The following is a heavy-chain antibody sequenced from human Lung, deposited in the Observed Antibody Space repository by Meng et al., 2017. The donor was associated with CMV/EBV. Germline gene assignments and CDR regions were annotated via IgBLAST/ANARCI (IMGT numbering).Heavy chain of an antibody. D-gene: IGHD2/OR15-2a*01. V-gene: IGHV7-4-1*02. CDR3: ARGGNFDP. CDR2: ISTNTGTP. Sequence: QVQLVPSGSELKKPGASVKGSCKASGYTFSTYTINWVRQAHGRGLEWMGWISTNTGTPTYTQGFTGRFVFSLDTSVSTAYLQISSLKAEDTVVYYCARGGNFDPWGQGTLVTVSS. CDR1: GYTFSTYT. J-gene: IGHJ5*02.